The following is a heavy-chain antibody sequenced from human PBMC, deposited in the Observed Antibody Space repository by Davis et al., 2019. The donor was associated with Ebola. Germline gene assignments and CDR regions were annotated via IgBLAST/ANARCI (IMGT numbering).Heavy chain of an antibody. J-gene: IGHJ5*02. CDR1: GGSISSYY. V-gene: IGHV4-59*12. Sequence: SETLSLTCTVSGGSISSYYWSWIRQPPGKGLEWIGYIYYSGSTNYNPSLKSRVTISVDTSKNQFSLKLSSVTAADTAVYYCARDLGTVTTSWFDPWGQGTLVTVSS. CDR3: ARDLGTVTTSWFDP. D-gene: IGHD4-17*01. CDR2: IYYSGST.